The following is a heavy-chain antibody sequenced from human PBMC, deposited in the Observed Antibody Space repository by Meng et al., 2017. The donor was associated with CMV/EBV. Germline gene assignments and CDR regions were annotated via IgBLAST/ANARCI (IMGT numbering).Heavy chain of an antibody. V-gene: IGHV3-49*04. J-gene: IGHJ4*02. CDR3: TREKGIAVAGTIDY. D-gene: IGHD6-19*01. CDR1: GFPLGDYA. Sequence: GGSLRLPCTASGFPLGDYAMSWVRQAPGKGLEWVGFIRSKAYGGTTEYAASVKGRFTISRDDSKSIAYLQMNSLKTEDTAVYYCTREKGIAVAGTIDYWGQGTLVTVSS. CDR2: IRSKAYGGTT.